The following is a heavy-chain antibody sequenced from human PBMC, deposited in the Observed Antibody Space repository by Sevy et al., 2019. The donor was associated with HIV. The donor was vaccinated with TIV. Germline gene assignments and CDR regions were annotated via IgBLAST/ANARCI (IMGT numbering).Heavy chain of an antibody. CDR2: ILYDESNK. V-gene: IGHV3-30*03. J-gene: IGHJ6*02. CDR1: GFTFSSYG. Sequence: GGSLRLSCAASGFTFSSYGMHWVRQAPGEGLQWVAVILYDESNKYYADSVKGRFTISRDNSKNTLYLQMNSLRAGDTAVYYCARGLAALPGYYYGMDVWGQGTAVTVSS. D-gene: IGHD6-6*01. CDR3: ARGLAALPGYYYGMDV.